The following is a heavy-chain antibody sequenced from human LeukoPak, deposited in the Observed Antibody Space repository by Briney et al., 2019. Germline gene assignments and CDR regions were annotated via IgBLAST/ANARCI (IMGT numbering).Heavy chain of an antibody. V-gene: IGHV1-2*02. Sequence: ASVKVSCKASGYTFTANYIHWVRQAPGQGLEWMGWINPNSGGTHYAQRFQGRVTMTRDTSINTAYMEVTRLASDDTAVYYCAKWDLLENAFDIWGQGTMVTVS. J-gene: IGHJ3*02. D-gene: IGHD1-26*01. CDR2: INPNSGGT. CDR3: AKWDLLENAFDI. CDR1: GYTFTANY.